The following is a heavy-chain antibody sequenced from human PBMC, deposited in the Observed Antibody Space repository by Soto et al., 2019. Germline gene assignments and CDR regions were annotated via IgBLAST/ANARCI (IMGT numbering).Heavy chain of an antibody. D-gene: IGHD2-8*01. CDR2: INPKSGGT. CDR3: ARGDSTDCSNGVCSFFYNHDMDV. Sequence: SVKVSFKASRYSFTDYHIHWVRQAPGQGLEWLGRINPKSGGTSTAQKFQGWVTMTTDTSISTASMELTRLTSDDTAIYYCARGDSTDCSNGVCSFFYNHDMDVWGQGTTVTVSS. J-gene: IGHJ6*02. CDR1: RYSFTDYH. V-gene: IGHV1-2*04.